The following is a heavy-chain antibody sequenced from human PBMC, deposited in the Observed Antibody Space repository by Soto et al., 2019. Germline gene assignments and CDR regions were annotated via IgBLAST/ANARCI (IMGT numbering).Heavy chain of an antibody. CDR2: MNPNRGNT. Sequence: QVQLVQSGAEVKKPGASVKVSCKASGYTFTSYDITWVRQATGQGLEWMGWMNPNRGNTGYAQKSQGRVTITRNTSISTSYMELSSLRSEDTAVYYCARGLGDYYYYYMDVWGKGTTVTVSS. D-gene: IGHD3-10*01. J-gene: IGHJ6*03. V-gene: IGHV1-8*01. CDR3: ARGLGDYYYYYMDV. CDR1: GYTFTSYD.